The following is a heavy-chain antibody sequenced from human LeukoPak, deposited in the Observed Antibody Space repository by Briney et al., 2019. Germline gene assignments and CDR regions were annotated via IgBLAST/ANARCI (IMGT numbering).Heavy chain of an antibody. V-gene: IGHV3-30*18. Sequence: PGGSLRLSCAASGFTFSSYGMHWVRQAPGKGLEWVAVISYDGSNKYYADSVKGRFTISRDNSKNTLYLQMNSLRAEDTAVYYCAKSEADYFDYWGQGTLVTVSS. CDR3: AKSEADYFDY. CDR2: ISYDGSNK. CDR1: GFTFSSYG. J-gene: IGHJ4*02.